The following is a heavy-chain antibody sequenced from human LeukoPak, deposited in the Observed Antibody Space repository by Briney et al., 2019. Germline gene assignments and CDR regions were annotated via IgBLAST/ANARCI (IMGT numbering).Heavy chain of an antibody. J-gene: IGHJ4*02. V-gene: IGHV4-30-2*01. D-gene: IGHD3-10*02. Sequence: SQTLSLTCAVSGGSISSGGYSWSWIRQPPGKGLEWIGYIYQSGSTYYNPSHKSRVTISVDRSKNQFSLNLNSVTAADTAVYYCARYVGKGTQSYYFDYWGQGTLVTVSS. CDR1: GGSISSGGYS. CDR2: IYQSGST. CDR3: ARYVGKGTQSYYFDY.